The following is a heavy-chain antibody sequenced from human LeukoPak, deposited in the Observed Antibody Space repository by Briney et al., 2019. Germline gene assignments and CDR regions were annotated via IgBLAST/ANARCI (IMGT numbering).Heavy chain of an antibody. CDR2: INPSGGST. D-gene: IGHD3-22*01. CDR1: GYTFTSYY. J-gene: IGHJ1*01. V-gene: IGHV1-46*01. CDR3: ARDTDSSGFIQEEYFQH. Sequence: ASVKVSCKASGYTFTSYYMHWVRQAPGQGLEWMGIINPSGGSTSYAQKFQGRVTMTRDTSTSTVYMEPSSLRSEDTAVYYCARDTDSSGFIQEEYFQHWGQGTLVTVSS.